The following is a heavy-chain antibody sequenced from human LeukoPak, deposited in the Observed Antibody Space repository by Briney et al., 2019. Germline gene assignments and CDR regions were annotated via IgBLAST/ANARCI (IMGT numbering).Heavy chain of an antibody. CDR3: ARDRSFYDILTGFYLHDAYDI. Sequence: ASVKVSCKASGYTLTDHYIHWVRLAPRRGLEWMGRMNPHSADTNYAQKFQGRVSMTRDTSISTAYMELRSLKSDDTAVYFCARDRSFYDILTGFYLHDAYDIWGQGTMVTVSS. V-gene: IGHV1-2*02. J-gene: IGHJ3*02. CDR1: GYTLTDHY. CDR2: MNPHSADT. D-gene: IGHD3-9*01.